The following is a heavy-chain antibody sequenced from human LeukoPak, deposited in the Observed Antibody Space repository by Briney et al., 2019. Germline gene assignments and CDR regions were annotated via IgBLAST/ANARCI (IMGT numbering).Heavy chain of an antibody. CDR2: IYYSGST. J-gene: IGHJ4*02. V-gene: IGHV4-39*01. CDR3: AIHYYDSGGYYVIGYYFDY. Sequence: PSETLSLTCTDSGGSISSSSYYWGWIRQPPGKGLEWIGSIYYSGSTYYNPSLKSRVTISVDTSKNQFSLKLSSVTAADTAVYYCAIHYYDSGGYYVIGYYFDYWGQGTLVTVSS. CDR1: GGSISSSSYY. D-gene: IGHD3-22*01.